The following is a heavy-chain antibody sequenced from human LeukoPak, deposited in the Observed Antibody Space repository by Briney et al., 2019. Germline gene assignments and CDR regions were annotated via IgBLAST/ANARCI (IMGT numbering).Heavy chain of an antibody. V-gene: IGHV3-15*01. D-gene: IGHD6-19*01. CDR1: GFTFSNAW. CDR3: TTDSRSGWALYYYYYTDV. J-gene: IGHJ6*03. CDR2: IKSKTDGGTT. Sequence: GGSLRLSCAASGFTFSNAWMSWVRQAPGKGLEWVGRIKSKTDGGTTDYAAPVKGRFTISRDDSKNTLYLQMNSLKTEDTAVYYCTTDSRSGWALYYYYYTDVWGKGTTVTVSS.